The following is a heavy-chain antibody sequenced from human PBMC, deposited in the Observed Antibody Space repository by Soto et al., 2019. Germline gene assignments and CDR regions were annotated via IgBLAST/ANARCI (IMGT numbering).Heavy chain of an antibody. CDR3: AREKMQLVRGYFDY. J-gene: IGHJ4*02. CDR1: GGAISGYY. Sequence: SETLSLTCTVSGGAISGYYWTWIRQSAGKGLEWIGRIYSSGGTKYNPSLKSRVTMSLDTSKNQFSLRLSSVTAADTAVYYCAREKMQLVRGYFDYWGQGTLVTVSS. V-gene: IGHV4-4*07. D-gene: IGHD6-6*01. CDR2: IYSSGGT.